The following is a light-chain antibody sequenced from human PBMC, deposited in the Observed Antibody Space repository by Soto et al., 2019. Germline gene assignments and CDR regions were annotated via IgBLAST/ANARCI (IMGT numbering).Light chain of an antibody. J-gene: IGKJ1*01. CDR2: DAS. CDR3: QHYSLYSPWT. V-gene: IGKV1-17*03. Sequence: DIQMTQSPSAMSASVGDRVTITCRASQGISNHLVWFQQRPGKVPKRLIYDASSLQTGVPSRFSGSGSGTDFTLTISSLQPEDFATYYCQHYSLYSPWTFGQGTKVEIK. CDR1: QGISNH.